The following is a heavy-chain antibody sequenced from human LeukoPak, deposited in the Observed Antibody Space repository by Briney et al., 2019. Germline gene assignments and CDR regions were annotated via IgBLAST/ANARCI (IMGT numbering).Heavy chain of an antibody. CDR2: INPSGGST. Sequence: ASVKVSCKASGHTFTSCYMHWVRQAPGQGLEWMGIINPSGGSTSYAQKFQGRVTMTRDTSTSTVYMGLSSLRSEDTAVYYCARGHSSSSGPDPTEDFDYWGQGTLVTVSS. CDR3: ARGHSSSSGPDPTEDFDY. D-gene: IGHD6-6*01. V-gene: IGHV1-46*01. J-gene: IGHJ4*02. CDR1: GHTFTSCY.